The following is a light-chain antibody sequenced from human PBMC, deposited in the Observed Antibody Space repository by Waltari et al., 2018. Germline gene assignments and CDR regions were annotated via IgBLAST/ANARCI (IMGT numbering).Light chain of an antibody. CDR2: GSA. J-gene: IGLJ1*01. Sequence: QSVLTQPPSVSGAPGQRVTVSCTGTNSNIGAGYDVHWYQQFPGTAPKLLIYGSANRPSGVPDRFSGSKSGTSASLTISGLQAEDEADYYCSSYTTSSAPGVFGTGTRVTVL. CDR1: NSNIGAGYD. CDR3: SSYTTSSAPGV. V-gene: IGLV1-40*01.